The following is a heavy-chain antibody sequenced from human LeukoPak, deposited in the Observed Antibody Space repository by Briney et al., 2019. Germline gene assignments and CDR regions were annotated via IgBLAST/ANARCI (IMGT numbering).Heavy chain of an antibody. J-gene: IGHJ4*02. CDR3: ARFDPSGSYYKSTNFDY. V-gene: IGHV1-2*06. CDR2: INPNSGGT. CDR1: GYTFTGYY. D-gene: IGHD3-10*01. Sequence: GASVKVSCKASGYTFTGYYMHWVRQAPGHGLEWMGRINPNSGGTNYAQKFQGRVTMTRDTSISTAYMELSRLRSDDTAVYYCARFDPSGSYYKSTNFDYWGQGTLVTVSS.